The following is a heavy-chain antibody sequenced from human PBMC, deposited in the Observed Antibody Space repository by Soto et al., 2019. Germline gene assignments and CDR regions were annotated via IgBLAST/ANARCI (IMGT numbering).Heavy chain of an antibody. CDR3: AKVKGAWSGYSPYYYGMDV. D-gene: IGHD3-3*01. Sequence: GGSLRLSCAASGFTFSSYAMSWVRQAPGKGLEWVSAISGSGGSTYYADSVKGRFTISRDNSKNTLYLQMNSLRAEDTAVYYCAKVKGAWSGYSPYYYGMDVWGQGTTVTVSS. J-gene: IGHJ6*02. CDR2: ISGSGGST. CDR1: GFTFSSYA. V-gene: IGHV3-23*01.